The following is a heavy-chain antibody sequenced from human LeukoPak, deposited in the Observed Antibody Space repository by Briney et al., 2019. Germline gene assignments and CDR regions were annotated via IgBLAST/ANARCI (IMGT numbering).Heavy chain of an antibody. J-gene: IGHJ6*03. CDR3: ARVIGYSSGWIVRYNYYYMEV. V-gene: IGHV3-21*01. CDR1: GFTFSSYC. CDR2: ISSGSSYT. Sequence: AGGSLRLSCAAAGFTFSSYCINWVRQAPGKGLEWDSSISSGSSYTNYADSVKGQFTISTNTAKNSLYLQTNCLRAKDTAVYDCARVIGYSSGWIVRYNYYYMEVWGKGGTVT. D-gene: IGHD6-19*01.